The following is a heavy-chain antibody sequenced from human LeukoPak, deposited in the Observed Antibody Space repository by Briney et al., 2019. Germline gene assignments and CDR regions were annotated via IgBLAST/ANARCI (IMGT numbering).Heavy chain of an antibody. Sequence: ASVKVSCKASGYTFTSYYMHWVRQAPGQGLEWMGIINPSGGSTSYAQKFQGRVTMTRDTSTSTVYMELSSLRSEDTAVYYCAREWQAYYYDSSGPYWYFDLWGRGTLVTVSS. CDR1: GYTFTSYY. CDR3: AREWQAYYYDSSGPYWYFDL. CDR2: INPSGGST. V-gene: IGHV1-46*01. J-gene: IGHJ2*01. D-gene: IGHD3-22*01.